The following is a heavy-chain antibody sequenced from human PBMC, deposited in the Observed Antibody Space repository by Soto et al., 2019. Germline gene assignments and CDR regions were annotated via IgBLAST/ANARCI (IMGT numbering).Heavy chain of an antibody. CDR1: GGSISSGVYY. Sequence: ASETLSLTCTVSGGSISSGVYYWSWIRQHPGKGLEWIGCIYYTGSTYYNPSLKSRVTISVDTSKNQFSLKLSSVTAADTAVYYCSRDNKSPYYFDYWGQGTLVTVSS. CDR2: IYYTGST. CDR3: SRDNKSPYYFDY. J-gene: IGHJ4*02. V-gene: IGHV4-31*03.